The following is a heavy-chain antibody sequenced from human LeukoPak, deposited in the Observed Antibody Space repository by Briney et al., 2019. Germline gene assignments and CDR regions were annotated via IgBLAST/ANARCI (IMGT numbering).Heavy chain of an antibody. Sequence: PSETLSLTCTVSGGSISSGSYYWSWIRQPAGKGLEWIGRIYTSGSTNYNPSLKSRVTISVDTSKNQFSLKLSSVTAADTAVYYCALYYYDSSGLYYFDYWGQGTLVTVSS. V-gene: IGHV4-61*02. CDR1: GGSISSGSYY. CDR2: IYTSGST. D-gene: IGHD3-22*01. CDR3: ALYYYDSSGLYYFDY. J-gene: IGHJ4*02.